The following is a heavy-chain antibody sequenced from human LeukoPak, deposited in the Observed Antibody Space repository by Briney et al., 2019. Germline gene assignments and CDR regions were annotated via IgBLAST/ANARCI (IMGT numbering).Heavy chain of an antibody. D-gene: IGHD3-10*01. CDR1: GYTFTGYY. J-gene: IGHJ4*02. CDR3: ARSELLWFGGVKSGFDY. Sequence: ASVKVSCKASGYTFTGYYMHWVRQAPGQGLEWMGWINPNSGGTNYAQKFQGRVTMTRDTPISTAYMELSRLRSDDTAVYYCARSELLWFGGVKSGFDYWGQGTLVTVSS. V-gene: IGHV1-2*02. CDR2: INPNSGGT.